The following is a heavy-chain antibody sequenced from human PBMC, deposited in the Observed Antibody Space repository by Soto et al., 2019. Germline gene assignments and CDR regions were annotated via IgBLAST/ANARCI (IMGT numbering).Heavy chain of an antibody. CDR2: ISPSSGET. CDR3: ARDWHPRFDP. Sequence: GASVKVSCKASGYSVSSYGITWVRQAPGQGLEWMGWISPSSGETNYAQKLQGRVTVTTDTSTTTTYLELRSLKSDDPAFYYCARDWHPRFDPWGPGTLVTVSS. V-gene: IGHV1-18*01. CDR1: GYSVSSYG. J-gene: IGHJ5*02.